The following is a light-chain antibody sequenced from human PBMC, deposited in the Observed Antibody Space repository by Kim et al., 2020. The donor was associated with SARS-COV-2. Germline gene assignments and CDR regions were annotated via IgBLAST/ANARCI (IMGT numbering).Light chain of an antibody. J-gene: IGKJ1*01. CDR3: QQYNSWPRA. CDR1: HGVAGR. V-gene: IGKV3-15*01. CDR2: DTS. Sequence: EIMLTQSPATLSVSPGETVTVSCRASHGVAGRLAWYQQKPGQAPRLLISDTSTRATDIPARFSGSGSGTEFTLTISSLQSEDSALYYCQQYNSWPRAFGQRTKVDIK.